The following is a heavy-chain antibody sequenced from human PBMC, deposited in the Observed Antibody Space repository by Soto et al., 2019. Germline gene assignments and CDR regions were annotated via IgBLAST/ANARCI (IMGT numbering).Heavy chain of an antibody. CDR1: GYTFTSYD. J-gene: IGHJ5*02. CDR3: ARLKQDYAVA. V-gene: IGHV1-8*01. Sequence: QVQLVQSGAEVKKPGASVKVSCKASGYTFTSYDINWVRLATGQGLEWMGWMNPNSGNTAYAQKVQGEKTRTRKPSISTAYMELSSLRSEDTAAYYCARLKQDYAVAWGQGTLVTVSS. D-gene: IGHD3-16*01. CDR2: MNPNSGNT.